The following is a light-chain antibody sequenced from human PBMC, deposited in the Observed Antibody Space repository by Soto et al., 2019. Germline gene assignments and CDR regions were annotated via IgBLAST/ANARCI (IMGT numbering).Light chain of an antibody. CDR3: QQYGSSRYT. CDR2: GAS. CDR1: QSVSSSY. V-gene: IGKV3-20*01. J-gene: IGKJ2*01. Sequence: EIVVTQSPGTLSLSPGERATLSCRASQSVSSSYLGWYQQKPGQAPRLLIYGASSRATGIPDRFSGSGSETDFTLTISRLEPEAFAVYYCQQYGSSRYTFGQGTTREIK.